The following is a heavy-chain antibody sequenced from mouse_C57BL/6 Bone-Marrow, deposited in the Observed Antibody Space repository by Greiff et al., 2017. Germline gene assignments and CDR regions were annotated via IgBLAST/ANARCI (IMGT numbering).Heavy chain of an antibody. CDR3: SSDGITTRYFDV. CDR2: INPSSGYT. D-gene: IGHD1-1*01. CDR1: GYTFTSYT. J-gene: IGHJ1*03. V-gene: IGHV1-4*01. Sequence: VQLQQSGAELARPGASVKMSCKASGYTFTSYTMHWVKQRPGQGLEWIGYINPSSGYTKYNQKFKDKATFTADKSSSPAYMQLSSLTSEDSAVYYCSSDGITTRYFDVWGTGTTVTVSS.